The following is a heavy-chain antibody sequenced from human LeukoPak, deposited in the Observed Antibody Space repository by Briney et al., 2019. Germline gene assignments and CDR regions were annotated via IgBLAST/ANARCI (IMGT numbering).Heavy chain of an antibody. CDR3: ARSGLPMVRGVIIKSYYYYGMDV. CDR2: MNPNSGST. CDR1: GYTFTSYD. D-gene: IGHD3-10*01. Sequence: ASVKVSCKASGYTFTSYDINWVRQATGQGLEWMGWMNPNSGSTGYAQKFQGRVTMTRNTSISTAYMELSSLRSEDTAVYYCARSGLPMVRGVIIKSYYYYGMDVWGQGTTVTVSS. V-gene: IGHV1-8*01. J-gene: IGHJ6*02.